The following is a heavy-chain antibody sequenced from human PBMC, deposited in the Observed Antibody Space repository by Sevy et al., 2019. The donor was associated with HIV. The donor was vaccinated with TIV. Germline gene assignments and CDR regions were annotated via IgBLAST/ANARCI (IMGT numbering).Heavy chain of an antibody. Sequence: SETLSLTCTVSGGSISSYYWSWIRQPAGKGLEWIGRIYTSGSTNYNPSLKSRVTMSVDTSKNQFSLKLSSVTAADTAVYYCARGGGLAVAGPGALDIWGQGTMVTVSS. V-gene: IGHV4-4*07. CDR1: GGSISSYY. CDR3: ARGGGLAVAGPGALDI. D-gene: IGHD6-19*01. J-gene: IGHJ3*02. CDR2: IYTSGST.